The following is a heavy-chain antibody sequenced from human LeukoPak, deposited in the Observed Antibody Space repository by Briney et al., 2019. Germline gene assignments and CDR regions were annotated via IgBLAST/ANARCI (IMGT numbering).Heavy chain of an antibody. CDR3: ARGDYDFWSGLQNYYYYMDV. V-gene: IGHV4-30-2*01. CDR2: IYHSGST. J-gene: IGHJ6*03. CDR1: GGSISSGDYY. Sequence: SETLSLTCTVSGGSISSGDYYWSWIRQPPGKGLEWIGYIYHSGSTYYNPSLKSRVTISVDRSKNQFSLKLSSVTAADTAVYYCARGDYDFWSGLQNYYYYMDVWGKGTTVTVSS. D-gene: IGHD3-3*01.